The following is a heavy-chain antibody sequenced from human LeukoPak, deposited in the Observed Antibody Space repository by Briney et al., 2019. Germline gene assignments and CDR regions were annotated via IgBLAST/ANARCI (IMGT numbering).Heavy chain of an antibody. J-gene: IGHJ4*02. CDR1: GFIFSTYG. V-gene: IGHV3-33*01. Sequence: GGSLRLSCAASGFIFSTYGMHWVRQAPGKGLEWVAVIWYDGSNTYYADSVKGRFTISRDNSKNTLYLQMNSLRAEGTAVYYCVRAAHYDYVWGSYPDYWGQGTLVSVSS. D-gene: IGHD3-16*02. CDR3: VRAAHYDYVWGSYPDY. CDR2: IWYDGSNT.